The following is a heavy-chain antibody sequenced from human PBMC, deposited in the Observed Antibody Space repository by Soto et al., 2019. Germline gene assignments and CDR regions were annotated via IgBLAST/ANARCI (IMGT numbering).Heavy chain of an antibody. V-gene: IGHV4-30-4*01. J-gene: IGHJ5*02. D-gene: IGHD3-16*01. CDR2: MYNSGST. CDR3: ARARFYGFVWGYLRFDP. Sequence: QVQLQESGPGLVKPSQTLSLTCTVSGASISSGDYYWSWIRQPPGKGLEWIGYMYNSGSTYYNPSLQSRVAISVDTSKNQFSLKLSSVTAADTAVYYCARARFYGFVWGYLRFDPWGQGTLVTVSS. CDR1: GASISSGDYY.